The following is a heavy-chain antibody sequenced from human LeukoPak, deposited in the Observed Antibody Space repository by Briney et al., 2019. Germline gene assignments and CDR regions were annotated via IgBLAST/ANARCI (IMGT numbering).Heavy chain of an antibody. Sequence: ASVKVSCKASGYTFTSYGISWVRQAPGQGLEWMGWISAYNGNTNYAQKLQGRVTMTRDTSISTAYMELSRLRSDDTAVYYCAGDRIVGATTELRWGQGTLVTVSS. V-gene: IGHV1-18*01. CDR3: AGDRIVGATTELR. CDR1: GYTFTSYG. D-gene: IGHD1-26*01. J-gene: IGHJ4*02. CDR2: ISAYNGNT.